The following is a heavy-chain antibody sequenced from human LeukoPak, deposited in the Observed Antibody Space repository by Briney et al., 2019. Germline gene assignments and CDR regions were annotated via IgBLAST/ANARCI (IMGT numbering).Heavy chain of an antibody. J-gene: IGHJ4*02. CDR1: GGSISSGSYY. CDR3: ARGGYCGGDCYFYY. V-gene: IGHV4-61*02. D-gene: IGHD2-21*02. CDR2: IYTSGST. Sequence: PSQTLSLTCTVSGGSISSGSYYWSWIRQPAGKGLEWIGRIYTSGSTNYNPSLKSRVTISVDTSKNQFSLKLSSVTAADTAVYYCARGGYCGGDCYFYYWGQGTLVTVSS.